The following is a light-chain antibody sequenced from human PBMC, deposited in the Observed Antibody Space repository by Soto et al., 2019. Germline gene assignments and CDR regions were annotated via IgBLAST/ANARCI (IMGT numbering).Light chain of an antibody. J-gene: IGLJ2*01. Sequence: QSALTQPPSASGSPGQSVTISCTGTSSDVGGYDYVSWFQQHPDKAPKLMIYEVSKRPSGVPDRCSGSKSDNTASLTVSGLQAEDEADYYCTSYAGNKVIFGGGTKLTVL. V-gene: IGLV2-8*01. CDR1: SSDVGGYDY. CDR2: EVS. CDR3: TSYAGNKVI.